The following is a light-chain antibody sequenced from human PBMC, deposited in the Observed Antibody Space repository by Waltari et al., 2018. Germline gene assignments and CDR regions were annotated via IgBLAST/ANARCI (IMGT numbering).Light chain of an antibody. V-gene: IGKV4-1*01. Sequence: DIVMTQSPDSLSVSVGERATINCKSSQSVLYNSNNMNYLAWYQQKRGQPPKLLIYWASNREFGVPDRFRGSGSGTDFTLTISSLQAEDVAVYYCQQYYSETPTFGQGTKVEIK. J-gene: IGKJ1*01. CDR1: QSVLYNSNNMNY. CDR2: WAS. CDR3: QQYYSETPT.